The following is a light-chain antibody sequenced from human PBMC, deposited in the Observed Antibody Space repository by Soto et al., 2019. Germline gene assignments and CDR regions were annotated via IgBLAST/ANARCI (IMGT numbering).Light chain of an antibody. J-gene: IGLJ2*01. V-gene: IGLV1-40*01. CDR1: SSNIGVGYD. CDR3: QSYDSSLSGSVV. Sequence: QPVLTQPPSVSGAPGQRVTISCTGSSSNIGVGYDVHWYQQRSGTAPKLLTYANTNRPSGVPDRFSGSKSGTSASLAIAGLQAEDEADYYGQSYDSSLSGSVVFGGGTKVTVL. CDR2: ANT.